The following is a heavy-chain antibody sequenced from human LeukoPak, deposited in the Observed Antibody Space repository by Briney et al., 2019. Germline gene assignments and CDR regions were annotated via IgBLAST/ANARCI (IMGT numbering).Heavy chain of an antibody. Sequence: SGTLSLTCAVSGGSINITNWWSWVRQPPGKGLEWIGEIHHTGGTNYNPSLKSRVTISLEKSKNQFSVKLSSVTAADTAVYYCAREHIAADTRDAFDIWGQGTTVTVSP. CDR2: IHHTGGT. J-gene: IGHJ3*02. CDR1: GGSINITNW. D-gene: IGHD6-13*01. CDR3: AREHIAADTRDAFDI. V-gene: IGHV4-4*02.